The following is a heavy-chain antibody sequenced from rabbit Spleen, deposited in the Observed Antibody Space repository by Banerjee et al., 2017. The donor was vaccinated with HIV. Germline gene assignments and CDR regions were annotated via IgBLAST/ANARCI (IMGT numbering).Heavy chain of an antibody. D-gene: IGHD1-1*01. CDR1: GIDFSSYFY. CDR3: ATYLIGDYFNL. J-gene: IGHJ4*01. CDR2: IYSSSDYT. Sequence: QQQLEESGGGLVKPGGTLTLTCKASGIDFSSYFYMCWVRQAPGKGPEWIACIYSSSDYTWYASWAKGRFTISKTSSTTVTLQMTSLTAADTATYFCATYLIGDYFNLWGPGTLVTVS. V-gene: IGHV1S43*01.